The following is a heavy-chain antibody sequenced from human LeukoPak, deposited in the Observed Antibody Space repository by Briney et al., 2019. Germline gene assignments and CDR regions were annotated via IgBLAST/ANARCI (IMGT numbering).Heavy chain of an antibody. CDR2: INSDGSST. Sequence: GGALRLSCAASGFTFSSYWMHWVRQAPVKGLVWVSRINSDGSSTSYADSVKGRFTISRDNAKNTLYLQMNSLRAEDTAVYYCARGGVDTAIGFGPGADYWGQGTLVTVSS. J-gene: IGHJ4*02. CDR1: GFTFSSYW. V-gene: IGHV3-74*01. D-gene: IGHD5-18*01. CDR3: ARGGVDTAIGFGPGADY.